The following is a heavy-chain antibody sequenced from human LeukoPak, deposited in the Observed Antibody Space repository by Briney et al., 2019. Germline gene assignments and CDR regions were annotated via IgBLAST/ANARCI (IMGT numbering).Heavy chain of an antibody. CDR2: IIPILGIA. V-gene: IGHV1-69*04. Sequence: HVASVNDSCKASVGTFSSYAISAVRQAPGQGLECMGRIIPILGIANYAQKFQDRVTITADKSPSTAYMELSGLRSVDTAVYYCARDRVYDSSGGIGERYYYYGMDVWGQGTTVTVSS. CDR3: ARDRVYDSSGGIGERYYYYGMDV. J-gene: IGHJ6*02. CDR1: VGTFSSYA. D-gene: IGHD3-22*01.